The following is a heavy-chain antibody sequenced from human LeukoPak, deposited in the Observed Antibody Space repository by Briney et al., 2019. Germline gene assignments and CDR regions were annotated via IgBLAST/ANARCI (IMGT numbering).Heavy chain of an antibody. D-gene: IGHD5-24*01. CDR2: IYTSGST. CDR3: ARGRVEMATIDFDY. Sequence: SETLSLTCTVSGGSISSYYWSRIRQPPGKGLEWIGRIYTSGSTNYNPSLKSRVTISVDTSKNQFSLKLSSVTAADTAMYYCARGRVEMATIDFDYWGQGTLVTVSS. J-gene: IGHJ4*02. V-gene: IGHV4-4*08. CDR1: GGSISSYY.